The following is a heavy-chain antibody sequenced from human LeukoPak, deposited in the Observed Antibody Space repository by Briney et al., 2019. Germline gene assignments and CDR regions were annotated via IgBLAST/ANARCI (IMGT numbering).Heavy chain of an antibody. CDR2: IRSKAYGGTT. D-gene: IGHD3-22*01. J-gene: IGHJ4*02. CDR3: TRGDYYDSSGYYYFDY. V-gene: IGHV3-49*03. CDR1: GFTFDDYV. Sequence: GGSLRLSCTASGFTFDDYVMNWFRQAPGKGLDWIGFIRSKAYGGTTEYAASVKGRFTISREDSKSIAYLQMNSLKTEDTAVYYCTRGDYYDSSGYYYFDYWGQGTLVTVSS.